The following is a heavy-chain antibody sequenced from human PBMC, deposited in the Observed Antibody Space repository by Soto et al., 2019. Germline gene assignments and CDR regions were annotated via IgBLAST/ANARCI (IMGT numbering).Heavy chain of an antibody. J-gene: IGHJ4*02. CDR1: GFTFSSHA. Sequence: EVQLLESGGGLVQPGGSLRLSCAVSGFTFSSHAMSWVRQAPGKGLECVSSIAGSGASSYYADSVKGRFTISRDKSKNTLYLQMNSLSAEDTAVYYCAKDLQFSGWLIAQTFDYWGQGTQLTVSS. D-gene: IGHD6-19*01. CDR3: AKDLQFSGWLIAQTFDY. CDR2: IAGSGASS. V-gene: IGHV3-23*01.